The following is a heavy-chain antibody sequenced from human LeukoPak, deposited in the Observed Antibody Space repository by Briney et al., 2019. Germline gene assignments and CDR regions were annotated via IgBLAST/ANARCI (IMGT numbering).Heavy chain of an antibody. J-gene: IGHJ5*02. V-gene: IGHV1-69*01. Sequence: SVKVSCKASGGTFSSYAISWVRQAPGQGLEWMGGIIPIFGTANYAQKFQGRVTITADESTSTAYMELSSLRSEDTAVYYCAREGTERDCSGASCYSSFVWFDPWGQGTLVTVSS. D-gene: IGHD2-15*01. CDR1: GGTFSSYA. CDR2: IIPIFGTA. CDR3: AREGTERDCSGASCYSSFVWFDP.